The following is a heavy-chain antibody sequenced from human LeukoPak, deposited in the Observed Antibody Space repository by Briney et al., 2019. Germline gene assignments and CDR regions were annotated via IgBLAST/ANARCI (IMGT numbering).Heavy chain of an antibody. J-gene: IGHJ4*02. CDR3: ARDLGGDIVATIAY. CDR1: GYTFTGYY. D-gene: IGHD5-12*01. V-gene: IGHV1-2*02. CDR2: ISPNSGGT. Sequence: ASVKVSCKASGYTFTGYYIHWVRQAPGQRLEWMGWISPNSGGTQYAQKFQGRVTMTRDTSSSTAYMELSSLRADDTAMYYCARDLGGDIVATIAYWGQGTLVTVSS.